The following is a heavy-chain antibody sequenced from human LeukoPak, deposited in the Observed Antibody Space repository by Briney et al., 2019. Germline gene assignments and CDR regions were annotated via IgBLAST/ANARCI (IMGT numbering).Heavy chain of an antibody. D-gene: IGHD5-18*01. CDR2: ISGSGST. Sequence: GGSLRLSCAASGFTFSSFAMSWVRQAPGKGLEWVSAISGSGSTYSADSVKGRFTISRDNSKNTLYLQMNSLRAEDTAVYYCAKDGGRGYSYGYFWFDPWGQGTLVTVSP. J-gene: IGHJ5*02. CDR3: AKDGGRGYSYGYFWFDP. V-gene: IGHV3-23*01. CDR1: GFTFSSFA.